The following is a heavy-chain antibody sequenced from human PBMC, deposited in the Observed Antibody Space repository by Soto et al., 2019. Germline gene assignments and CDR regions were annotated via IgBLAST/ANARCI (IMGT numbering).Heavy chain of an antibody. CDR2: INPSGGST. J-gene: IGHJ4*02. CDR3: ARDWGGYYGSRGFDY. Sequence: QVQLVQSGAEVKKPGASVKVSCKASGYTFTSYYMHWVRQAPGQGLEWMGIINPSGGSTSYAQKFQGRVTMTRDTSTSTVYMELSSLRSEDTAVYYCARDWGGYYGSRGFDYWGQGTLVTVSS. D-gene: IGHD3-10*01. CDR1: GYTFTSYY. V-gene: IGHV1-46*01.